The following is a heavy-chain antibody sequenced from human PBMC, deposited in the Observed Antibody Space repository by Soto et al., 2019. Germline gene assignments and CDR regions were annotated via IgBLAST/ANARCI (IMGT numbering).Heavy chain of an antibody. CDR1: GYTFTSYG. D-gene: IGHD2-15*01. CDR2: ISAYNGNT. Sequence: QVQLVQSGAEVKKPGASVKVSCKASGYTFTSYGISWVRQAPGQGLEWMGWISAYNGNTNCAQKLQGRVTMTTDTSTSTAYMELKSLRSDDTAVYYCARDPSCSCGSCYSRWYFDLWGRGTLVTVSS. CDR3: ARDPSCSCGSCYSRWYFDL. J-gene: IGHJ2*01. V-gene: IGHV1-18*01.